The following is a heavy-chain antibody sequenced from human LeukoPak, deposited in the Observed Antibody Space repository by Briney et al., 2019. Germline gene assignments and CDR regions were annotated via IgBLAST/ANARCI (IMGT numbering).Heavy chain of an antibody. V-gene: IGHV3-48*01. J-gene: IGHJ4*02. Sequence: GGSLRLSCAASGFTFSSYSMNWVRQAPGKGLEWVSYISSSSSSTIYYADSVKGRFTISRDNAKNSLYLQMNSLRAEDTAVYYCAREATFLEWLPDYWGQGTLVTVSS. CDR1: GFTFSSYS. CDR2: ISSSSSSTI. CDR3: AREATFLEWLPDY. D-gene: IGHD3-3*01.